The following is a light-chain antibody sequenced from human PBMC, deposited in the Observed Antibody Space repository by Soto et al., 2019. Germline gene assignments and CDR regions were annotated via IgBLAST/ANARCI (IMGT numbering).Light chain of an antibody. J-gene: IGKJ5*01. Sequence: ETVLTQSPGTLSLSPGERATLSCRASRSISSSYLSWYQQKPGQAPRLLIYAASSRATGIPDRFSGSGSGTDFTLTISRLEPEDFAVYYCQQYGSSPPITFGQGTRLEIK. CDR2: AAS. CDR1: RSISSSY. V-gene: IGKV3-20*01. CDR3: QQYGSSPPIT.